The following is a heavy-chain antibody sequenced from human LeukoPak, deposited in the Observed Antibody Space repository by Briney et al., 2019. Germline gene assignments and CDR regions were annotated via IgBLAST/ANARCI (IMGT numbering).Heavy chain of an antibody. CDR3: ASVRAYYYDSSGHTFDY. CDR2: INPNSGGT. CDR1: GYTFTGYY. J-gene: IGHJ4*02. V-gene: IGHV1-2*02. Sequence: ASVKVSCKASGYTFTGYYMHWVRQAPGQGLEWMGWINPNSGGTNYAQKFQGRVTMTRDTSISTAYMELSRLRSDDTAVYYCASVRAYYYDSSGHTFDYWGQGTLVTASS. D-gene: IGHD3-22*01.